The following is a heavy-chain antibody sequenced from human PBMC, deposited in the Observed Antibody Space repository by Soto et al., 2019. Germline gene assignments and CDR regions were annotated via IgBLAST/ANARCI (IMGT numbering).Heavy chain of an antibody. CDR3: AKGGITMVRGVIITSVGFDP. D-gene: IGHD3-10*01. CDR1: GFTFSSYS. V-gene: IGHV3-23*01. Sequence: PGGSLRLSCGASGFTFSSYSVSWVRQAPGKGLEWVSAISGSGGSTYYADSVKGRFTISRDNSKNTLYLQMNSLRAEDTAVYYCAKGGITMVRGVIITSVGFDPWGQGTLVTVSS. CDR2: ISGSGGST. J-gene: IGHJ5*02.